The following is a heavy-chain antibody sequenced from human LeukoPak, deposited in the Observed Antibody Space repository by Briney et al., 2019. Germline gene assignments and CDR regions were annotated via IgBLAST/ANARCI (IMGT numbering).Heavy chain of an antibody. D-gene: IGHD3-10*01. J-gene: IGHJ4*02. CDR1: GFTFSNYN. V-gene: IGHV3-30-3*01. Sequence: QSGGSLRLSCAASGFTFSNYNMHWVRQAPGKGLEWVAVISYDGSNKYYADSVKGRFTISRDNAKNSLFLQMNSLRAEDTAVYYCARARGTGPGAHFDYWGQGTLVIVSS. CDR2: ISYDGSNK. CDR3: ARARGTGPGAHFDY.